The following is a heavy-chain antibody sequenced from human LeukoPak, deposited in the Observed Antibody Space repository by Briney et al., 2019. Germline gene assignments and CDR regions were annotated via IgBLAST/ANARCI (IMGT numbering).Heavy chain of an antibody. CDR3: ARGRGLPPYYYYYYMDV. CDR1: GGSFSGYY. CDR2: INHSGST. Sequence: KPSETLSLTCAVYGGSFSGYYWSWIRQPPGKGLEWIGDINHSGSTNYNPSLKSRVTISVDTSKNQFSLKLSSVTAADTAVYYCARGRGLPPYYYYYYMDVWGKGTTVTVSS. J-gene: IGHJ6*03. V-gene: IGHV4-34*01. D-gene: IGHD4-11*01.